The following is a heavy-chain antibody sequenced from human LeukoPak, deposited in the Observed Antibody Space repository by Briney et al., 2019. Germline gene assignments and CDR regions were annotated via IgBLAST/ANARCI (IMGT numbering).Heavy chain of an antibody. CDR3: VRYFDWPRPFDY. V-gene: IGHV1-18*04. J-gene: IGHJ4*02. D-gene: IGHD3-9*01. CDR2: ISAYNGNA. CDR1: GYTFTSYG. Sequence: GASVKVSCKASGYTFTSYGTSWGRQAPGQGLEWMGWISAYNGNANYAQNFEVRVTMTTDTSTRTAYMELRSLRSDDTAVYYCVRYFDWPRPFDYWGQGTLVTVSS.